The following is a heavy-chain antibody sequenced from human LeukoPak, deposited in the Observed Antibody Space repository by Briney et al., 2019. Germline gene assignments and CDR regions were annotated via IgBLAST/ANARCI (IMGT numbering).Heavy chain of an antibody. CDR3: AGSYSSSRLNYFDY. V-gene: IGHV1-69*01. J-gene: IGHJ4*02. Sequence: SVKVSCKASGGTFSKYTISWVRQRPGQGLEWMGGITPLFGTANYAQKFQGRVTITADESTSTAYMELSSLRSEDTAVYYCAGSYSSSRLNYFDYWGQGTLVTVSS. CDR2: ITPLFGTA. D-gene: IGHD6-6*01. CDR1: GGTFSKYT.